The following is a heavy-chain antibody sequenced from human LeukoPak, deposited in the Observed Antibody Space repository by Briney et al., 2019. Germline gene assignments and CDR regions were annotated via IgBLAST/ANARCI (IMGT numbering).Heavy chain of an antibody. D-gene: IGHD5-24*01. CDR3: ARGAHSRDGYNFDY. Sequence: ASVKVSCKASGHTFTSYDINWVRQATGQGLEWMGWMNPNSGNTGYAQKFQGRVTMTRKTSISTAYMELSSLRSEDTAVYYCARGAHSRDGYNFDYWGQGTLVTVSS. V-gene: IGHV1-8*01. J-gene: IGHJ4*02. CDR2: MNPNSGNT. CDR1: GHTFTSYD.